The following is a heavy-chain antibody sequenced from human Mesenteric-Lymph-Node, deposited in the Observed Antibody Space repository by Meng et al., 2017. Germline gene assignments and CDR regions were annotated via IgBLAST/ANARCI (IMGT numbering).Heavy chain of an antibody. J-gene: IGHJ5*02. V-gene: IGHV3-21*01. D-gene: IGHD2-2*01. CDR3: ARDGVVPAAYNWFDP. Sequence: GESLKISCAASGFTFSSYSMNWVRQAPGKGLEWVSSISSSSSYIYYADSVKGRFTISRDNAKNSLYLQMNSLRAEDTAVYYCARDGVVPAAYNWFDPWGQGTLVTVSS. CDR2: ISSSSSYI. CDR1: GFTFSSYS.